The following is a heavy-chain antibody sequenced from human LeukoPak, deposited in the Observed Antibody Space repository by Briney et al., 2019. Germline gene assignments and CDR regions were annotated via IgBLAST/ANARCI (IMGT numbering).Heavy chain of an antibody. CDR3: ARVSYGTGIPFADH. V-gene: IGHV3-7*01. Sequence: GGSLRLSCAASGFTFSSYAMSWVRQAPGKGLEWVANIKQDGSEIYYVDSVKGRFTISRDNAKNSLYLQMNSLRVEDAAVYYCARVSYGTGIPFADHWGQGTLVTVSP. CDR1: GFTFSSYA. CDR2: IKQDGSEI. D-gene: IGHD3-10*01. J-gene: IGHJ4*02.